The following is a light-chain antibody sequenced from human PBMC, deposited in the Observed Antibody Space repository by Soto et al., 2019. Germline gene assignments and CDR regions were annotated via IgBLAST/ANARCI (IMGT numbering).Light chain of an antibody. CDR3: QHYNSWPRIA. Sequence: EIVMTQSPVTLSVSPGERATLFCRASQSASTNLAWYQHKPGQAPRLLIYGASTRATAIPARFSGSGSGTEFTPTINSLESEDFSVYYCQHYNSWPRIAFGQGTRLEIK. CDR1: QSASTN. V-gene: IGKV3-15*01. J-gene: IGKJ5*01. CDR2: GAS.